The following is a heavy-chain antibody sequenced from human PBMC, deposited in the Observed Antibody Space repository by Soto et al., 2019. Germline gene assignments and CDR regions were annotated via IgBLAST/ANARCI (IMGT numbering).Heavy chain of an antibody. Sequence: GGSLRLSCAASGFTFSSYAMHWVRQAPGKGLEWVAGISCGGSNRYYADAVKGRFTISRDNSKNTLSLQMTSLRAEDTALYYCAQFPIRPYHFEYWGQGTMVTVSS. J-gene: IGHJ4*02. V-gene: IGHV3-30-3*01. CDR1: GFTFSSYA. CDR2: ISCGGSNR. CDR3: AQFPIRPYHFEY. D-gene: IGHD2-2*02.